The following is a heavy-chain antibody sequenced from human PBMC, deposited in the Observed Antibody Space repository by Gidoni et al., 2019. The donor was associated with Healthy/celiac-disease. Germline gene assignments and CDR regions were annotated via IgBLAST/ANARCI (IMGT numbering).Heavy chain of an antibody. V-gene: IGHV3-48*03. D-gene: IGHD3-22*01. Sequence: EVQLVESGGGLVQPGGSLGLSCAASGFTFRRYERNWVRQAPGKGLEWVSYISSSGSTIYYADSVKGRFTISRDNAKNSLYLQMNSLRAEDTAVYYCASYYDSSGYYYIDAFDIWGQGTMVTVSS. J-gene: IGHJ3*02. CDR3: ASYYDSSGYYYIDAFDI. CDR1: GFTFRRYE. CDR2: ISSSGSTI.